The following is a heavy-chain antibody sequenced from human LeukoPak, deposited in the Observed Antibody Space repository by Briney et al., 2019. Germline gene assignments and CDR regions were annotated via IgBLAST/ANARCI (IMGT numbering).Heavy chain of an antibody. J-gene: IGHJ3*02. V-gene: IGHV4-39*07. D-gene: IGHD3-10*01. CDR2: IYYSGST. CDR3: ARDLGGSGSYYGLRGAFDI. CDR1: GGSISSYNYY. Sequence: PSETLSLTCTVSGGSISSYNYYWGWIRQPPGKGLEWIGSIYYSGSTYYNPSLKSRVTISVDTSKNQFSLKLSSVTAADTAVYYCARDLGGSGSYYGLRGAFDIWGQGTMVTVSS.